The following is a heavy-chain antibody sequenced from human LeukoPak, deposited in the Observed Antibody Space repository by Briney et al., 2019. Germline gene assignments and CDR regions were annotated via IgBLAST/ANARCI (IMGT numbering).Heavy chain of an antibody. Sequence: ASVKVSCKASGYTFTSYYMHWVRQAPGQGLEWMGIINPSGGSTNYAQKLQGRVTMTTDTSTSTAYMELRSLRSDDTAVYYCARGTKRRYCSSTSCSNWFDPWGQGTLVTVSS. J-gene: IGHJ5*02. V-gene: IGHV1-46*01. D-gene: IGHD2-2*01. CDR1: GYTFTSYY. CDR3: ARGTKRRYCSSTSCSNWFDP. CDR2: INPSGGST.